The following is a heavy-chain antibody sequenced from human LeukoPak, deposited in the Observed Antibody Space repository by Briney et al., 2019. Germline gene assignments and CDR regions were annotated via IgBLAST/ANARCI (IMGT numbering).Heavy chain of an antibody. V-gene: IGHV4-61*02. D-gene: IGHD1-26*01. J-gene: IGHJ3*02. Sequence: PSETLSLTCTVSHGSISSGSYHWSWFRQPALKGLEWIGRILSSGSTNSNHFLKSGVTISLDTSKKQFSLDLISVTAADTAVYYCATRVGGNAFDIWGQGTMVTVSS. CDR3: ATRVGGNAFDI. CDR1: HGSISSGSYH. CDR2: ILSSGST.